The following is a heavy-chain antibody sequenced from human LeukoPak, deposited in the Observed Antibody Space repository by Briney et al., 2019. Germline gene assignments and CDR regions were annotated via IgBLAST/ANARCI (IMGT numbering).Heavy chain of an antibody. CDR1: GYTFTSYD. Sequence: ASVKVSCKASGYTFTSYDINWVRQATGQGLEWMGWMNPNRGNTGYAQKFQGRVTMTRNTSISTAYMELSSLRSEDTAVYYCARAIPAYDFWSGYYTHYFDYWGQGTLVTVSS. CDR3: ARAIPAYDFWSGYYTHYFDY. CDR2: MNPNRGNT. D-gene: IGHD3-3*01. J-gene: IGHJ4*02. V-gene: IGHV1-8*01.